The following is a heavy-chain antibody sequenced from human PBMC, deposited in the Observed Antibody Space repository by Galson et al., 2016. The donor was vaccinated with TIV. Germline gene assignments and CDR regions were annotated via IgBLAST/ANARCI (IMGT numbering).Heavy chain of an antibody. D-gene: IGHD1-26*01. J-gene: IGHJ2*01. V-gene: IGHV5-51*03. CDR2: IFPNDSDI. CDR3: ARVSRREGTDWYFHR. CDR1: GYNFRSYW. Sequence: QSGAEVKKPGESLKISRKDSGYNFRSYWIAWVRQMPGKGFEWLGIIFPNDSDIRYSPYFRGLVIISADKSTTTACLQWSSLKASDTAMYYCARVSRREGTDWYFHRWGRGTLVTVSS.